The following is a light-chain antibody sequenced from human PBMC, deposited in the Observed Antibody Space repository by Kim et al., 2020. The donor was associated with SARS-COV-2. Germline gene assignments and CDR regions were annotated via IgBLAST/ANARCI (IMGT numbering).Light chain of an antibody. CDR3: QTWDSSTAV. CDR2: QDI. V-gene: IGLV3-1*01. J-gene: IGLJ2*01. Sequence: SVSPGRTASITCSGDKLGDKYVCWFQQKTGQSPVLVIYQDIKRPSGIPERFSGSNSGNTATLTISGTQAMDEADYYCQTWDSSTAVFGGGTQLTVL. CDR1: KLGDKY.